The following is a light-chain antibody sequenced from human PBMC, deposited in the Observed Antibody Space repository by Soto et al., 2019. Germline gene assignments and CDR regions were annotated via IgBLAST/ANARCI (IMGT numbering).Light chain of an antibody. Sequence: QSVLTQPPSASGTPGQRVSISCSGSSTNIGRNSISWYQNLPGTAPKLLIYTNNQRPSGVPARLSCSKSGTSASLAISGLQSEDEADDYCAAWDYSRSGWVFGGGTKLTVL. CDR2: TNN. J-gene: IGLJ3*02. V-gene: IGLV1-44*01. CDR3: AAWDYSRSGWV. CDR1: STNIGRNS.